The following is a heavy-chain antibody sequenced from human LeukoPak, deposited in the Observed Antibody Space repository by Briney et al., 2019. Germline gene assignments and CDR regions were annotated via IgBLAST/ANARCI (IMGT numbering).Heavy chain of an antibody. CDR2: IYYSGST. CDR1: GGSISSYY. J-gene: IGHJ6*03. V-gene: IGHV4-59*01. Sequence: SETLSLTCTVSGGSISSYYWSWIRQPPGKGLEWIGNIYYSGSTNYNPSLKSRVTISVDTSKNQFSLKLSSVTAADTAVYYCTRGSIAYYYMDVWGKGTTVTVSS. D-gene: IGHD3-22*01. CDR3: TRGSIAYYYMDV.